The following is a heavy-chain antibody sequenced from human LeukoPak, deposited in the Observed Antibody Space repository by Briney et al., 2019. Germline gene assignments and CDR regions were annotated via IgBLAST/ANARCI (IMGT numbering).Heavy chain of an antibody. D-gene: IGHD1-26*01. CDR1: GFTFSSYA. Sequence: PGRSLRLSCAASGFTFSSYAMHWVRQAPGKGLEWVAVISYDGSNKYYADSVKGRFTISRDNSKNTLYLQMNSLRAEDTAMYYCARDPYSGSYSGRGYFDYWGQGTLVTVSS. CDR2: ISYDGSNK. V-gene: IGHV3-30-3*01. CDR3: ARDPYSGSYSGRGYFDY. J-gene: IGHJ4*02.